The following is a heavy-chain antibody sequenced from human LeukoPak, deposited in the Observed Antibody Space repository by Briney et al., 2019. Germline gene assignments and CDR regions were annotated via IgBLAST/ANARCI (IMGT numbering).Heavy chain of an antibody. CDR2: IIPSFDSA. CDR1: VGTFSIYT. CDR3: ARAPPRVVPSNAPYYYHYMDV. D-gene: IGHD2-2*01. V-gene: IGHV1-69*13. Sequence: SVKVSCKASVGTFSIYTISWVRHAPGQALEWRGGIIPSFDSANYAHKFQGRVTITADESTSTPYMELSILRCDYAALYYCARAPPRVVPSNAPYYYHYMDVWGQGTPVTVSS. J-gene: IGHJ6*03.